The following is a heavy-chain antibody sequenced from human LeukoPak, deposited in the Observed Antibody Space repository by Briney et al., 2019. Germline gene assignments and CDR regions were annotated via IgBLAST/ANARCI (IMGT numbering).Heavy chain of an antibody. V-gene: IGHV1-2*02. D-gene: IGHD6-6*01. CDR3: AREKKYSSSFNFDY. J-gene: IGHJ4*02. Sequence: ASVKVSCEASGYTFTGYYMHWVRQAPGQGLEWMGWINPNSGGTNYAQKFQGRVTMTRDTSISTAYMELSRLRSDDTAVYYCAREKKYSSSFNFDYWGQGTLVTVSS. CDR1: GYTFTGYY. CDR2: INPNSGGT.